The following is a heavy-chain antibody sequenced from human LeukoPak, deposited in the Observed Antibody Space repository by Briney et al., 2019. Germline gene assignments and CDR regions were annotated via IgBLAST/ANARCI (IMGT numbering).Heavy chain of an antibody. V-gene: IGHV4-59*08. D-gene: IGHD5-24*01. CDR1: GGSISSYY. Sequence: SETLSLTCTVSGGSISSYYWSWIRQPPGRGLEWIGYIYYSGSTNYNPSLKSRVTISVDTSKNQFSLKLNSVTAADTAVYFCARLGRDGNRVDYWGQGTLVTVSS. CDR2: IYYSGST. J-gene: IGHJ4*02. CDR3: ARLGRDGNRVDY.